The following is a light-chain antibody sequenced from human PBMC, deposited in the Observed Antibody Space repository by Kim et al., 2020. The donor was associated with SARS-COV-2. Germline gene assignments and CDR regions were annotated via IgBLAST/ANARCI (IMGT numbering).Light chain of an antibody. J-gene: IGLJ3*02. CDR2: DVS. CDR1: SSDVGGYNY. V-gene: IGLV2-11*01. Sequence: QSALTQPRSVSGSPGQSVTISCTGTSSDVGGYNYVSWYQQHPGKAPKLMIYDVSKRPSGVPDRFSGSKSGNTASLTISGLQAEDEADYYCCSYAGSLWVFGGGPQLTVL. CDR3: CSYAGSLWV.